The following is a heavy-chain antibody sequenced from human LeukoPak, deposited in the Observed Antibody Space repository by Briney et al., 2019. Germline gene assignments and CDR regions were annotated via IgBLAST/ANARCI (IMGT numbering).Heavy chain of an antibody. CDR3: ARAGYYDGIKSYFDY. CDR1: GGSISSGGYY. Sequence: SETLSLTCTVSGGSISSGGYYWCWIRQHPGEGLVWIGYIYYSGSTYYNPSLKSRVTISVDTSKNQFSLNLSSETAADTAVYYCARAGYYDGIKSYFDYWGQGTLVTVSS. V-gene: IGHV4-31*03. D-gene: IGHD3-22*01. CDR2: IYYSGST. J-gene: IGHJ4*02.